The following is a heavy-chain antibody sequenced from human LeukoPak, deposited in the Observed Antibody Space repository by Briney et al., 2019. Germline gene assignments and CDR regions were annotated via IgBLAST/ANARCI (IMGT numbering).Heavy chain of an antibody. Sequence: PSETLSLTCAISGGSISSNYWSWIRQPPGKGLEWIGYCHYSGNTNYNPSLKSRATISVDMSKNQFSLTLNSVTAADTAVYYCARSASSTSRSAFDIWGQGTRVTVSS. V-gene: IGHV4-59*13. CDR2: CHYSGNT. CDR1: GGSISSNY. CDR3: ARSASSTSRSAFDI. J-gene: IGHJ3*02.